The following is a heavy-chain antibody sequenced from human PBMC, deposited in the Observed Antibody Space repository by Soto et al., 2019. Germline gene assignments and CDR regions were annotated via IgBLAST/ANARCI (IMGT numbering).Heavy chain of an antibody. J-gene: IGHJ4*02. CDR3: ERERDPLGYVLKY. V-gene: IGHV3-66*01. Sequence: EVHLVESVGGLVQPGESLRLSCAASGFTVSGNFMSWVRQAPVKGLEWVSILYVSSAAYYSDSVKGRFTISRDNSKNILYLQMNDLRAEDTAVYYCERERDPLGYVLKYWGQGTRVTVSS. CDR2: LYVSSAA. D-gene: IGHD3-22*01. CDR1: GFTVSGNF.